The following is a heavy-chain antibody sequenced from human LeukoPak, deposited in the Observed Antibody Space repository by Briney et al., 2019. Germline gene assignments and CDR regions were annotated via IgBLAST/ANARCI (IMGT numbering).Heavy chain of an antibody. Sequence: PSETLSLTCTVSGYSITSGFYWGWIRQPPGKGLEWIGSIYHSGSTNYNPSLKSRVTISVDTSKNQFSLKLSSVTAADTAVYYCAPRPSSIYYYYYMDVWGKGTTVTVSS. V-gene: IGHV4-38-2*02. J-gene: IGHJ6*03. CDR2: IYHSGST. D-gene: IGHD6-6*01. CDR1: GYSITSGFY. CDR3: APRPSSIYYYYYMDV.